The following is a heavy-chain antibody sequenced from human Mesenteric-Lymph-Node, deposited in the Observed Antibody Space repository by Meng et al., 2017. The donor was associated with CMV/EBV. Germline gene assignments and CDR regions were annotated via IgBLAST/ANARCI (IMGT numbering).Heavy chain of an antibody. CDR3: TRDQAAAGRYGMDV. V-gene: IGHV3-49*04. CDR1: GFTFGDYA. J-gene: IGHJ6*02. D-gene: IGHD6-13*01. Sequence: GGSLRLSCTASGFTFGDYAMSWVRQAPGKGLEWVGFIRSKAYGGTTEYAASVKGRFTISRDDSKSIAYLQMNSLKTEDTAVYYCTRDQAAAGRYGMDVWGQGTMVTVSS. CDR2: IRSKAYGGTT.